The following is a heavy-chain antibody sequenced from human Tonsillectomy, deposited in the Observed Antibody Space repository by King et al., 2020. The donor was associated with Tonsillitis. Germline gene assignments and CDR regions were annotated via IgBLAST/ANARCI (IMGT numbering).Heavy chain of an antibody. Sequence: VQLVQSGAEVKKPGASVKVSCKASGYTFTSYGISWVRQAPGQGLEWMGWISTYNGNTNYAQKVQGRVAMTTDISTSTAYMELRSLRSDDTAVYYCARDSHDYGDFVGFDYWGQGTQVTVSS. J-gene: IGHJ4*02. D-gene: IGHD4-17*01. CDR3: ARDSHDYGDFVGFDY. CDR1: GYTFTSYG. V-gene: IGHV1-18*04. CDR2: ISTYNGNT.